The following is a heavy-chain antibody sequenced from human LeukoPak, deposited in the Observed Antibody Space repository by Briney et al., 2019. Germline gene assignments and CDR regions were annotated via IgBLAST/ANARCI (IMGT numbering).Heavy chain of an antibody. CDR2: IYSSGST. J-gene: IGHJ4*02. Sequence: PSETLSLTRTVSGASISGSGYYWGWIRQPPGKGLEWIGSIYSSGSTYYNASLQSRVTISIETSKNQFSLKLSSVTAADTAVYYCARRNRYSSGSFNYWGQGTLVTVSS. CDR1: GASISGSGYY. V-gene: IGHV4-39*01. D-gene: IGHD1-26*01. CDR3: ARRNRYSSGSFNY.